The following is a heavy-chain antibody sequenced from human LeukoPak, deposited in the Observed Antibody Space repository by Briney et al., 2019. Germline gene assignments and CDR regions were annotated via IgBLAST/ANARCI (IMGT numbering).Heavy chain of an antibody. J-gene: IGHJ3*02. CDR1: GFTVSSNY. CDR3: ARYDSSSCPDAFDI. Sequence: GGSLRLSCAASGFTVSSNYMSWVRQAPGKGMEWVSVIYSGGSTYYADSVKGRFTICRHNSKNTLYLQMNSLRAEDTAVYYCARYDSSSCPDAFDIWGQGTMVTVSS. D-gene: IGHD6-13*01. V-gene: IGHV3-53*04. CDR2: IYSGGST.